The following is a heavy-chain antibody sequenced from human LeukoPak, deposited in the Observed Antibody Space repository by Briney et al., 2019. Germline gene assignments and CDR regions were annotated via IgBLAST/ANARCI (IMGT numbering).Heavy chain of an antibody. CDR1: GGSISSYY. CDR2: IYYSGST. J-gene: IGHJ6*02. D-gene: IGHD5-18*01. CDR3: ARDSVDTAMDPYYYGMDV. V-gene: IGHV4-59*01. Sequence: QSSETLSLTCTVSGGSISSYYWSWIRQPPGKGLEWIGYIYYSGSTNYNPSLKSRVTISVDTSKNQFSLKLSSVTAADTAVYYCARDSVDTAMDPYYYGMDVWGQGTTVTVSS.